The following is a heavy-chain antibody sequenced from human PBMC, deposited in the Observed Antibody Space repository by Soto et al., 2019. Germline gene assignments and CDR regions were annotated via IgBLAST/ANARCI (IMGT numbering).Heavy chain of an antibody. V-gene: IGHV1-18*01. D-gene: IGHD3-22*01. J-gene: IGHJ6*02. Sequence: QVQLVQSGAEVKKPGASVKVSCKASGYTFTSYGISWVRQAPGQGLEWMGWISAYNGNTNYAQKLQGRVTMTTDTSPSTAYMELRSLRSDDTAVYYCTRRYYDSSGYYSLDYYYGMDVWGQGTTVTVSS. CDR3: TRRYYDSSGYYSLDYYYGMDV. CDR1: GYTFTSYG. CDR2: ISAYNGNT.